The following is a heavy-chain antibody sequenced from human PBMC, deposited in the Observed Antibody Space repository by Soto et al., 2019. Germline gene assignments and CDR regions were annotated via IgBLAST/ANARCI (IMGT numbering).Heavy chain of an antibody. CDR3: ARGKAQLWSSPHYYYGMDV. Sequence: SGGAPRLSCAAPGFTLSSYAMHWVRPAPGKGVGRVAVISYDGSNKYYADSVKGRFTISRDNSKNTLYLQMNSLRAEDTAVYYCARGKAQLWSSPHYYYGMDVWGQGTTVTVSS. CDR2: ISYDGSNK. CDR1: GFTLSSYA. J-gene: IGHJ6*02. V-gene: IGHV3-30-3*01. D-gene: IGHD5-18*01.